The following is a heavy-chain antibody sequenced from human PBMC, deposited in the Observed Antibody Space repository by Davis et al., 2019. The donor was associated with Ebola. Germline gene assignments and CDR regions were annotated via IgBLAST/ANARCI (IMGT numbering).Heavy chain of an antibody. J-gene: IGHJ4*02. CDR2: ISSSSSYI. CDR3: ARDDRGGVLRYFDWLIPLDY. V-gene: IGHV3-21*01. CDR1: GFTFSSYS. Sequence: GESLKISCAASGFTFSSYSMNWVRQAPGKGLEWVSSISSSSSYIYYADSVKGRFTISRDNAKNSLYLQMNSLRAEDTAVYYCARDDRGGVLRYFDWLIPLDYWGQGTLVTVSS. D-gene: IGHD3-9*01.